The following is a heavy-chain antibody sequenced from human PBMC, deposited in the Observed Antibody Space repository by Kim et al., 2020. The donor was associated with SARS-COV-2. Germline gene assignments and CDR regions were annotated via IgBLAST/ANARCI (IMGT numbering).Heavy chain of an antibody. CDR1: GGSFSGYY. CDR3: ARVSSSGWLRFDY. J-gene: IGHJ4*02. D-gene: IGHD6-19*01. Sequence: SETLSLTCAVYGGSFSGYYWSWIRQPPGKGLEWIGEINHSGSTNYNPSLKSRVTISVDTSKNQFSLKLSSVTAADTAVYYCARVSSSGWLRFDYWGQGTLVTVSS. CDR2: INHSGST. V-gene: IGHV4-34*01.